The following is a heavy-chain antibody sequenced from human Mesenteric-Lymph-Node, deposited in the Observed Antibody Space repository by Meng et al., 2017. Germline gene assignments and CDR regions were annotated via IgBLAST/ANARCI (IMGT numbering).Heavy chain of an antibody. J-gene: IGHJ3*02. V-gene: IGHV1-46*01. CDR1: GYTFTSYY. D-gene: IGHD3-10*01. CDR2: INPSGGST. Sequence: ASVKVSCKASGYTFTSYYMHWVRQAPGQGLEWMGIINPSGGSTSYAQKFQGRVTITADESTSTAYMELSSLRSEDTAVYYCARVPFVVRGPNTCWAFDIWGRGTLVTVSS. CDR3: ARVPFVVRGPNTCWAFDI.